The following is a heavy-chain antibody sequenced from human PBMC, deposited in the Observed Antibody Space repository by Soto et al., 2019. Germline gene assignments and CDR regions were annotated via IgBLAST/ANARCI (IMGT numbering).Heavy chain of an antibody. Sequence: PSETLSLTCAVYGGSFSGYYWSWIRQPPGKGLEWIGEINHSGSTNYNPSLKSRVAISVDTSRNQFSLKLSSVTAADTAVYYCARGFPLLWFGAAYYYYGMDVWGQGTTVTVSS. CDR1: GGSFSGYY. J-gene: IGHJ6*02. D-gene: IGHD3-10*01. CDR2: INHSGST. V-gene: IGHV4-34*01. CDR3: ARGFPLLWFGAAYYYYGMDV.